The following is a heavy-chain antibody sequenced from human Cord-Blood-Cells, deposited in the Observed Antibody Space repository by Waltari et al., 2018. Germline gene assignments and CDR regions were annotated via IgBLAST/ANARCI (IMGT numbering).Heavy chain of an antibody. CDR3: ASLEGATIDY. J-gene: IGHJ4*02. V-gene: IGHV3-30*04. D-gene: IGHD5-12*01. Sequence: QVQLVESGGGVVQPGRSLRLSGAASGFTFSSYAMHWVRQAPSKGLGWVAVISYDGSNKYYADSVKGRFTISRDNSKNTLYLQMNSLRAEDTAVYYCASLEGATIDYWGQGTLVTVSS. CDR1: GFTFSSYA. CDR2: ISYDGSNK.